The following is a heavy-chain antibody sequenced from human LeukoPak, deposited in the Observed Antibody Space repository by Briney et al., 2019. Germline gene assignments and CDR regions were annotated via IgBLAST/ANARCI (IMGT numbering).Heavy chain of an antibody. CDR3: ARDRGPRSGYYFDY. J-gene: IGHJ4*02. Sequence: TGGSLRLSCAASGFTFSSYGMSWVRQAPGKGLEWVSSISSSSSYIYYADSVKGRFTISRDNAKNSLYLQMNSLRAEDTAVYYCARDRGPRSGYYFDYWGQGTLVTVSS. CDR1: GFTFSSYG. D-gene: IGHD3-22*01. V-gene: IGHV3-21*01. CDR2: ISSSSSYI.